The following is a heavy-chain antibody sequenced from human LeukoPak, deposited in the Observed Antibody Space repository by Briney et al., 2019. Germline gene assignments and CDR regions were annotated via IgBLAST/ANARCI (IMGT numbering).Heavy chain of an antibody. CDR2: IYHSGST. CDR3: ARTRYYYNSRSYGAPYYFDY. V-gene: IGHV4-38-2*01. D-gene: IGHD3-10*01. J-gene: IGHJ4*02. Sequence: SETLSLTCAVSGYSISSGYYWGWIRQPPGKGLEWIGSIYHSGSTYYNPSLKSRVTISVDTSKNQFSLKLSSVTAADTAVYYCARTRYYYNSRSYGAPYYFDYWGQGTLVTVSS. CDR1: GYSISSGYY.